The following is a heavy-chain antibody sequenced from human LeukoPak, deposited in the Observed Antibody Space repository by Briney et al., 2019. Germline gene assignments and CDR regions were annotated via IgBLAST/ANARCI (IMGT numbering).Heavy chain of an antibody. V-gene: IGHV3-7*01. J-gene: IGHJ3*02. CDR3: ARFYCTSPSCHDKAFDI. Sequence: PGGSLRLSCAASGFIFGSYAMSWVRQAPGKGLEWVANIKQDGNEKYYLDSVKGRFTISRDNAKNSLYLQMNSLRAEDTAVYYCARFYCTSPSCHDKAFDIRGQGTMLTVSS. CDR2: IKQDGNEK. CDR1: GFIFGSYA. D-gene: IGHD2-2*01.